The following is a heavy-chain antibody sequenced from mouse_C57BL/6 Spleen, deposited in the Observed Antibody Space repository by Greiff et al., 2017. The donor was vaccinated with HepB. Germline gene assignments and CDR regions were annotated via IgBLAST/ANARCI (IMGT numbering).Heavy chain of an antibody. CDR1: GFSFNTYA. J-gene: IGHJ3*01. CDR2: IRSKSNNYAT. V-gene: IGHV10-1*01. Sequence: EVQLVESGGGLVQPKGSLKLSCAASGFSFNTYAMNWVRQAPGKGLEWVARIRSKSNNYATYYADSVKDRFTISRDDSESMLYLQMNNLKTEDTAMYYCVRQYYSNYVGWFAYWGQGTLVTVSA. CDR3: VRQYYSNYVGWFAY. D-gene: IGHD2-5*01.